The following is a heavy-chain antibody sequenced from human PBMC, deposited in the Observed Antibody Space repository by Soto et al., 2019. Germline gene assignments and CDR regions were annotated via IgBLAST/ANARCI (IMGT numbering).Heavy chain of an antibody. Sequence: SDSPSLTCAVYSGSFNVYYWSWIRQPPGKGLEWIGEINHSGSTNYNPSLKSRVTISVDTSKNQFSLKLSSVTAADTAVYYCARLSGPGNWFDPWGQGTLVTVSS. CDR3: ARLSGPGNWFDP. CDR2: INHSGST. V-gene: IGHV4-34*01. J-gene: IGHJ5*02. CDR1: SGSFNVYY. D-gene: IGHD3-10*01.